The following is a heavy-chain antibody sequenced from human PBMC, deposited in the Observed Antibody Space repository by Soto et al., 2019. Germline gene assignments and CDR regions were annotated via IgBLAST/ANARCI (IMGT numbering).Heavy chain of an antibody. Sequence: GASVKVSCKASGYTFTSYGISWVRQAPGQGLEWMGWISAYNGNTNYAQKLQGRVTMTTDTSTSTAYMELRSLRSDDTAVYYCARANYYDSSGTINYWGQGTLGTVSS. CDR1: GYTFTSYG. V-gene: IGHV1-18*01. CDR2: ISAYNGNT. CDR3: ARANYYDSSGTINY. J-gene: IGHJ4*02. D-gene: IGHD3-22*01.